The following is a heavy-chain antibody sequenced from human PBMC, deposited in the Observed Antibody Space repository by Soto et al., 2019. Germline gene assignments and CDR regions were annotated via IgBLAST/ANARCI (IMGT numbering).Heavy chain of an antibody. CDR2: INHSGST. Sequence: SETLSLTCAVYGGSFSVYYWSWIRHPPGKGLEWIGEINHSGSTNYNPSLKSRVTISVDTSKNQFSLKLSSVTAADTAVYYCARDNRRSHWGGLPFYYYYGMDVWGQGTTVTVS. J-gene: IGHJ6*02. CDR3: ARDNRRSHWGGLPFYYYYGMDV. CDR1: GGSFSVYY. V-gene: IGHV4-34*01. D-gene: IGHD7-27*01.